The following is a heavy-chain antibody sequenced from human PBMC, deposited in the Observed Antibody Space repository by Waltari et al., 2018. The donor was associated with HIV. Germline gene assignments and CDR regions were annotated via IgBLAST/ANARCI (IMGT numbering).Heavy chain of an antibody. J-gene: IGHJ6*02. CDR1: GYSIGSGYF. D-gene: IGHD2-2*01. CDR2: VEHGGET. Sequence: QVQLLESGPGLVRPSETLSLTCDVSGYSIGSGYFWGWIQLSPGRGLEWIASVEHGGETFYNPSLRSRVSMLVDTSKNQFSLELSAVTAADTAVYYCGRDGVSTKYGMDVWGQGTTVTVSS. CDR3: GRDGVSTKYGMDV. V-gene: IGHV4-38-2*02.